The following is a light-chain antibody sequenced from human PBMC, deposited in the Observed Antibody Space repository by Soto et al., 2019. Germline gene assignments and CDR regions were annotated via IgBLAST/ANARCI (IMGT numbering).Light chain of an antibody. V-gene: IGLV2-14*02. CDR1: SSDVGSYNL. CDR2: DVS. J-gene: IGLJ1*01. Sequence: QSALTQPASVSGSPGQSITISCTGTSSDVGSYNLVSWYQQHSGKAPKLMIYDVSYRPSGVSNRFSGSKSGNTASLTISGLQAEDEADYYCSSHTSSSTPYVFGTGTKVTVL. CDR3: SSHTSSSTPYV.